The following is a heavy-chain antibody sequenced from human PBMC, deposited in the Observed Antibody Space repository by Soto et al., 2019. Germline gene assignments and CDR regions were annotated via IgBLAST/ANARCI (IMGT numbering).Heavy chain of an antibody. D-gene: IGHD6-19*01. V-gene: IGHV2-26*01. CDR1: GLSITDSEMG. CDR3: ARRHLAVAVSPWFDP. J-gene: IGHJ5*02. Sequence: QVTLKESGPVLAQPTETLTLRCTVSGLSITDSEMGVSWIRQPPGQPLEWLAHIDSSVEKSYRTFLKSRPAISKDTSKSQIVLTMTNMDPADTATYYCARRHLAVAVSPWFDPWGQGIPVTVSS. CDR2: IDSSVEK.